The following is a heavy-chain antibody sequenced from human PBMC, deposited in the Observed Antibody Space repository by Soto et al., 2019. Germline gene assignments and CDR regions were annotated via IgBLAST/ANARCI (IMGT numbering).Heavy chain of an antibody. Sequence: QITLKESGPTLVKPTRTLTLTCTFSGFSLSTSGVGVGWIRQPPGKALEWLALIYWDDDKRYSPSLKSRLTNTKDTSKNQVVLTMTNMDPVDTATYYCALHGFMVKAEYFQHWGQGTLVTVSS. V-gene: IGHV2-5*02. D-gene: IGHD5-18*01. CDR1: GFSLSTSGVG. J-gene: IGHJ1*01. CDR2: IYWDDDK. CDR3: ALHGFMVKAEYFQH.